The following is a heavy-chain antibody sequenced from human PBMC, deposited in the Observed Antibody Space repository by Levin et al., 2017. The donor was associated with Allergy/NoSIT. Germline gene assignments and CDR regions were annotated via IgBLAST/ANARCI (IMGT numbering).Heavy chain of an antibody. CDR3: ARYDSSGLIFDF. V-gene: IGHV4-59*01. D-gene: IGHD3-22*01. J-gene: IGHJ4*02. Sequence: SCTVSGGSISNYYWSWIRQPPGKGLEWIGYIDYSGSTNYNPSLKSRVTISVDTSKNQFSLKLSSVTAADTAVYYCARYDSSGLIFDFWGQGTLVTVSS. CDR1: GGSISNYY. CDR2: IDYSGST.